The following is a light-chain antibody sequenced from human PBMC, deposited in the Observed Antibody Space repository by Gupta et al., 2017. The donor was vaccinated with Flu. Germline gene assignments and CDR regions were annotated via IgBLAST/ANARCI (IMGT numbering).Light chain of an antibody. CDR3: QQYNNWPRT. Sequence: EIEMTQSPATLSVSPGKRATLSCRASQSVNSNLAWYQQKPGQTPRLLIIGASTRATGIPARFSGSGSGTEFTLAISSLQSEDFAVYYCQQYNNWPRTFGQGTKVEIK. CDR2: GAS. V-gene: IGKV3-15*01. J-gene: IGKJ1*01. CDR1: QSVNSN.